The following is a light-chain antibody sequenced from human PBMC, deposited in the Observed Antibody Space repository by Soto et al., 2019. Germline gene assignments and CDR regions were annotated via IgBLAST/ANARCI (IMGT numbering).Light chain of an antibody. CDR1: QSVSSY. CDR3: QQRSSWPRT. Sequence: EIVLTQSPATLSLSPGERATLSCRASQSVSSYLAWYQQKPGQAPRLLIYDASNRATGIPARFSGSGSGTDFTLTISSLEPEDFAVYYCQQRSSWPRTFGPGTTVDIK. V-gene: IGKV3-11*01. CDR2: DAS. J-gene: IGKJ3*01.